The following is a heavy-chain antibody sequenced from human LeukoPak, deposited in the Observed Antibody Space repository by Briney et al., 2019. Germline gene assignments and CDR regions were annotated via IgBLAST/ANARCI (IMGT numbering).Heavy chain of an antibody. J-gene: IGHJ6*03. CDR1: GLILNTSY. Sequence: GGSLRHSCAASGLILNTSYMNWVRQAPGKGLDWVSIIYSGGSTHYADSVKGRFTISRDNAKNSLYLQMNSLRAEDTAVYYCARFGVVVTAMGRYYYYYMDVWGKGTTVTVSS. D-gene: IGHD2-21*02. CDR2: IYSGGST. V-gene: IGHV3-53*01. CDR3: ARFGVVVTAMGRYYYYYMDV.